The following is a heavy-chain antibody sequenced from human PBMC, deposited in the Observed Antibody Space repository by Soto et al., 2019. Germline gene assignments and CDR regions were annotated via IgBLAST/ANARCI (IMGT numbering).Heavy chain of an antibody. D-gene: IGHD1-1*01. CDR1: GYAFTTYG. Sequence: QVHLVQSGAEVKKPGASVKVSCKGSGYAFTTYGITWVRQAPGQGLEWMGWISAHNGNTNYAQKLQGRVTVTRNTSTSTAYMELRSLRSDDTAVYYCARGRYGDYWGQGALVTVSS. V-gene: IGHV1-18*01. J-gene: IGHJ4*02. CDR2: ISAHNGNT. CDR3: ARGRYGDY.